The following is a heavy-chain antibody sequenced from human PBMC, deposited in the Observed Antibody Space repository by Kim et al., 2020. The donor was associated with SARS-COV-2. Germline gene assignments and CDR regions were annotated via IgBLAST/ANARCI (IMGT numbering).Heavy chain of an antibody. D-gene: IGHD6-13*01. Sequence: SQKFQGRFTISRDTSASTAYMELSSLRCEDTAVYYCAREGRIEAAGTSAYWGQGTLVTVSS. CDR3: AREGRIEAAGTSAY. V-gene: IGHV1-3*01. J-gene: IGHJ4*02.